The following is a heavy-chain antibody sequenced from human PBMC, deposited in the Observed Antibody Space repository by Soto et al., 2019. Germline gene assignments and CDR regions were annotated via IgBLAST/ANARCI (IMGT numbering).Heavy chain of an antibody. CDR1: GFTVRSNY. V-gene: IGHV3-53*04. CDR3: ARDPYYDSSGYLASNGMDV. D-gene: IGHD3-22*01. CDR2: IYSGGST. Sequence: VQLVESGGGLVQPGGSLRLSCAASGFTVRSNYMSWVRQAPGKGLEWVSVIYSGGSTYYADSVKGRFTISRHNSKNTLYLQMNSLRAEDTAIYYCARDPYYDSSGYLASNGMDVWGQGTTVTVSS. J-gene: IGHJ6*02.